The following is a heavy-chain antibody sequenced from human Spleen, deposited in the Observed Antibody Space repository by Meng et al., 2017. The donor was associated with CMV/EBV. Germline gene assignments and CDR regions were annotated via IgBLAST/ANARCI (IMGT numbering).Heavy chain of an antibody. J-gene: IGHJ4*02. CDR2: ISGSGGST. CDR3: AKVLSSSSRNFDY. CDR1: GFTFSSYW. V-gene: IGHV3-23*01. Sequence: GESLKISCAASGFTFSSYWMHWVRQAPGKGLVWVSAISGSGGSTYYSDSVKGRFTISRDNSKNTLSLQMNSLRAEDTAVYYCAKVLSSSSRNFDYWGQGTLVTVSS. D-gene: IGHD6-6*01.